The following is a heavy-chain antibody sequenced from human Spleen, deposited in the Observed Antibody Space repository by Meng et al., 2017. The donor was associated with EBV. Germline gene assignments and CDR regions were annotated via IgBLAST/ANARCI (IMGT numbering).Heavy chain of an antibody. V-gene: IGHV4-4*02. Sequence: QVHLQESGPGLVNPSGTLSLTCAVSGASIDSSDWWTWVRQAPGKGLEWIGEIHHSGTTNYNPSLESRVTISIDKSDNQFSLKVTPVTDADTAVYYCVGGDEGRGYFHSWGQGTLVTVSS. CDR1: GASIDSSDW. CDR3: VGGDEGRGYFHS. CDR2: IHHSGTT. D-gene: IGHD2-15*01. J-gene: IGHJ4*02.